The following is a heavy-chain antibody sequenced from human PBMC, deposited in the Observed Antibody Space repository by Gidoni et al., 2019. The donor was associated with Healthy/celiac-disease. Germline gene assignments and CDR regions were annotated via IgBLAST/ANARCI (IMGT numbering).Heavy chain of an antibody. J-gene: IGHJ4*02. CDR3: ARGQYDYVWGSYSKYYFDY. CDR1: GGSFIGYY. Sequence: QVQLQQWGAGLLKPSETLSLTCAVYGGSFIGYYWSWIRQPPGKGLEGIGEINHSGSTNYNPSLKSRVSISVDTSKNQFSLKLSYVTAADTAVYYCARGQYDYVWGSYSKYYFDYWGQGTLVTVSS. V-gene: IGHV4-34*01. D-gene: IGHD3-16*01. CDR2: INHSGST.